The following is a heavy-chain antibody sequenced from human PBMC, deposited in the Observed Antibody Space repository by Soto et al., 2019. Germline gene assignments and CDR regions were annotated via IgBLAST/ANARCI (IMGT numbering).Heavy chain of an antibody. J-gene: IGHJ5*02. CDR3: ARDKKRGDWLPPRGGWFDP. V-gene: IGHV4-4*07. CDR2: IYTSGST. D-gene: IGHD3-9*01. Sequence: SETLSLTCTVSGGSISSYYWSWIRQPAGKGLEWIGRIYTSGSTNYNPSLKSRVTMSVDTSKNQFSLKLSSVTAADTAVYYCARDKKRGDWLPPRGGWFDPWGQGTLVTVSS. CDR1: GGSISSYY.